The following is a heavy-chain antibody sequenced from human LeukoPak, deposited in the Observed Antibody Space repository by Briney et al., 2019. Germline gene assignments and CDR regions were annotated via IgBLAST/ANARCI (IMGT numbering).Heavy chain of an antibody. CDR1: GFIFGSFG. V-gene: IGHV3-30*02. CDR3: AKGGARDVWYFAY. Sequence: GGSLSLSCATSGFIFGSFGIHWVRQTPGKGLEWVAFVRFDGGEKYYAHSVKGRFTVSKDNSKNTLYLQINSLRPEDTAVYYCAKGGARDVWYFAYWGLGVLVTVSS. CDR2: VRFDGGEK. J-gene: IGHJ4*02. D-gene: IGHD2-8*01.